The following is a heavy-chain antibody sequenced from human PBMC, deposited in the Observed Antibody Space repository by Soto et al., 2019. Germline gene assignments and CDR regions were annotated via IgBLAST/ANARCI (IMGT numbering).Heavy chain of an antibody. Sequence: QVQLVQSGAEEKKPGASVKVSCKASGYTFTSYALHWVRQAPGQRLEWMGWINAGNGNTKYSQKFQGRVTITRDTSASRAYMERSSLRSEGTAVYYWARGIVVVPALDYWGQGTLVTVSS. D-gene: IGHD2-21*02. CDR2: INAGNGNT. CDR1: GYTFTSYA. J-gene: IGHJ4*02. V-gene: IGHV1-3*05. CDR3: ARGIVVVPALDY.